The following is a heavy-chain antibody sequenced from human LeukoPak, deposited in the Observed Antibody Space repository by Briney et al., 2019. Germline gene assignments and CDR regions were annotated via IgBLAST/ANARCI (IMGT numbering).Heavy chain of an antibody. Sequence: PSETLSLTCTVSGASISSYYWSWIRQPPGKGLEWIGYIYYSGSTNYNPSLKSRVTISVDTSKNQFSLKLSSVTAADTAVYYCARDRGSSGWFDYWGQGTLVTVSS. V-gene: IGHV4-59*12. D-gene: IGHD3-10*01. CDR3: ARDRGSSGWFDY. CDR1: GASISSYY. J-gene: IGHJ4*02. CDR2: IYYSGST.